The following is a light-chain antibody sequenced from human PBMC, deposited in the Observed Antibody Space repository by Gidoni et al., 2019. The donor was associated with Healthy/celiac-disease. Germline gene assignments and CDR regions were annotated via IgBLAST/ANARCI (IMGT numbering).Light chain of an antibody. Sequence: FTQSPATLSSSPGERATLSCRASQSVSSYLAWYQQKPGQAPRLLIYDASNRDTGIPARFSGSGSGTDFTLTISSLEPEDFAVYYCQQSSNWPLTFGGGTKVEIK. CDR1: QSVSSY. J-gene: IGKJ4*01. CDR3: QQSSNWPLT. CDR2: DAS. V-gene: IGKV3-11*01.